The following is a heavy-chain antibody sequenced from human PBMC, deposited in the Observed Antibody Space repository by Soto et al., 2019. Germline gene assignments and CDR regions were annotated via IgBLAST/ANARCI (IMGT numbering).Heavy chain of an antibody. CDR1: GGSISSSSYY. V-gene: IGHV4-39*01. CDR2: IYYSGST. J-gene: IGHJ4*02. Sequence: QLQLQESGPGLVKPSETLSLTCTVSGGSISSSSYYWGWIRQPPGKGLEWIGSIYYSGSTYYNPSLKSGVTIAVDTSKNQCSLKLSSVTAADTAVYYCASPSPYYYDSSGYFDYWGQGTLVTVSS. D-gene: IGHD3-22*01. CDR3: ASPSPYYYDSSGYFDY.